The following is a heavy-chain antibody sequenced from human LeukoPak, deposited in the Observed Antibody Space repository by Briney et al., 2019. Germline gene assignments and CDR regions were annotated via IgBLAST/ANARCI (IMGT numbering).Heavy chain of an antibody. D-gene: IGHD2-2*01. CDR1: GFTFSSYA. V-gene: IGHV3-64*01. J-gene: IGHJ4*02. CDR3: ARSDCSSTSCQGYGYYFDY. Sequence: GGSLRLSCAASGFTFSSYAMHWVRQAPGKGLEYVSAISSNGGSTYYANSVKGRFTISRDNSKNTLYLQMNSLRAEDTAVYYCARSDCSSTSCQGYGYYFDYWGQGTLVTVSS. CDR2: ISSNGGST.